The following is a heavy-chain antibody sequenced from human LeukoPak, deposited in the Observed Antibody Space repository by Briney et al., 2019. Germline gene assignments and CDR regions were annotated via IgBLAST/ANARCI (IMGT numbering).Heavy chain of an antibody. CDR1: GYNFTSYW. CDR2: IYPGDSDT. D-gene: IGHD6-13*01. V-gene: IGHV5-51*01. CDR3: ARLLRNIAAAVYYFDY. Sequence: GESLKISCKGSGYNFTSYWIGWVRQIPGKGLEWMGIIYPGDSDTRYSPSFQGQVTISADKSISTASLQWSSLKASDTAMYYCARLLRNIAAAVYYFDYWGQGTLVTVSS. J-gene: IGHJ4*02.